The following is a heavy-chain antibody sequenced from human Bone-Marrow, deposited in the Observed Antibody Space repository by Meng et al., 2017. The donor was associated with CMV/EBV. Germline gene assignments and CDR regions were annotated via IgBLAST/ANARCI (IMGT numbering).Heavy chain of an antibody. V-gene: IGHV4-39*07. Sequence: SETLSLTCTVSGGSISRNSYYWGWIRQPPGKGLEWIGSIYYSGSTYYNPSLKSRVTISVDTSKNQFSLKLSSVTAADTAVYYCARDRGMATIIYYYYGMDVWGQGTTVTVSS. CDR2: IYYSGST. CDR1: GGSISRNSYY. J-gene: IGHJ6*02. D-gene: IGHD5-24*01. CDR3: ARDRGMATIIYYYYGMDV.